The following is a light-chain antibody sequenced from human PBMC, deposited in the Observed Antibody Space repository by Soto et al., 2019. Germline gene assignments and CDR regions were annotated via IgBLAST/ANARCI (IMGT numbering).Light chain of an antibody. Sequence: DIQMTQSPSSLSASVGDRVTITCRASQGISSYLAWYQQKPGKAPKLLIYAASTLQSGVPSRFSGSGSGTDFTLTISSLQPEDFATYYCQQLNSYLPITFGQGTRLEIK. J-gene: IGKJ5*01. V-gene: IGKV1-9*01. CDR1: QGISSY. CDR2: AAS. CDR3: QQLNSYLPIT.